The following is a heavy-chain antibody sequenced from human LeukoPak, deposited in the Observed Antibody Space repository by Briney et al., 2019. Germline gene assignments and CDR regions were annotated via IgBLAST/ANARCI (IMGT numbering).Heavy chain of an antibody. D-gene: IGHD4-17*01. Sequence: PSETLSLTCTVSGGSISSHYWSWIRQPPGKGLEWIGYIYYSGSTNYNPSLKSRVTISVDTSKNQFSLKLSSVTAADTAVYYCARAAGDYDFDYWGQGTLVTVSS. CDR2: IYYSGST. V-gene: IGHV4-59*11. J-gene: IGHJ4*02. CDR3: ARAAGDYDFDY. CDR1: GGSISSHY.